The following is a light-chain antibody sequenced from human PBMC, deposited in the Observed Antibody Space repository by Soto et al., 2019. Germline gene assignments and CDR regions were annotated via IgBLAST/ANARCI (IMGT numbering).Light chain of an antibody. J-gene: IGKJ5*01. CDR2: DAS. V-gene: IGKV3-11*01. CDR1: QSVGDY. CDR3: QQRSDWPPIT. Sequence: VLTQSPATLSLSPGERATLSCRASQSVGDYLAWYQQKPGQAPRLLIYDASNRAAGVPYRFRGSGSGTDFTLTISSVEPEDFGVYYCQQRSDWPPITFGQGTRLEIK.